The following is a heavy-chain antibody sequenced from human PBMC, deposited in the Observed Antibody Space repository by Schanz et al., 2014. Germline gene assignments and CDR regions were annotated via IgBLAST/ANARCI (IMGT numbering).Heavy chain of an antibody. CDR3: ARPSDSSWYMDV. J-gene: IGHJ6*03. CDR1: GFTFSTYW. CDR2: INSDGTTT. D-gene: IGHD2-21*02. Sequence: VQLVDSGGGLVKPGGSLRLSCAASGFTFSTYWMHWVRQAPGKGLVWVSHINSDGTTTTYADSVKGRFTISRDNAENTLYLQMNSLRAEDTAVYYCARPSDSSWYMDVWGKGTTVTVSS. V-gene: IGHV3-74*02.